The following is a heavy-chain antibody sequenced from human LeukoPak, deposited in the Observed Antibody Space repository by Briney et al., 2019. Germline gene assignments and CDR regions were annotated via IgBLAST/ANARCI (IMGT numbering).Heavy chain of an antibody. CDR2: INSDGSST. J-gene: IGHJ4*02. D-gene: IGHD3-22*01. CDR3: ARGGSSGNGDY. V-gene: IGHV3-74*01. Sequence: GGSLRLSCAASGFTFSSCWMHWVRQDPGKGLVWVARINSDGSSTSYADSVKGRFTISRDNAKNTLYLQMSSLRVEDTAVYYCARGGSSGNGDYWGQGTLVTVSP. CDR1: GFTFSSCW.